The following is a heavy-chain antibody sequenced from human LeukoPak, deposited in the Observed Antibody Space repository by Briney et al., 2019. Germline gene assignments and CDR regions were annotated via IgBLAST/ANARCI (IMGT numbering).Heavy chain of an antibody. Sequence: ASVKVSCKASVYTFTSYGISWVRQAPGQGLEWMGWISAYNGNTNYAQKLQGRVTMTTDTSTSTAYMELRSLRSDDTAVYYCARSPSVRGVIIPLLDHWGQGTLVTVSS. D-gene: IGHD3-10*01. CDR3: ARSPSVRGVIIPLLDH. CDR1: VYTFTSYG. CDR2: ISAYNGNT. J-gene: IGHJ4*02. V-gene: IGHV1-18*01.